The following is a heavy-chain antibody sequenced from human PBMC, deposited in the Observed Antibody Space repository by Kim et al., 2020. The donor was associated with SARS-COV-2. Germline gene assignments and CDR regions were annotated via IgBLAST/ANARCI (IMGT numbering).Heavy chain of an antibody. Sequence: SETLSLTCTVSGGPISSSSYYWGWIRQPPGKGLEWIGSIYYSGSTYYNPSLKSRVTISVDTSKNQFSLKLSSVTAADTAVYDCARQAREFPVRVKWFDPWSQGTQVTVS. CDR3: ARQAREFPVRVKWFDP. V-gene: IGHV4-39*01. D-gene: IGHD3-10*01. CDR1: GGPISSSSYY. J-gene: IGHJ5*02. CDR2: IYYSGST.